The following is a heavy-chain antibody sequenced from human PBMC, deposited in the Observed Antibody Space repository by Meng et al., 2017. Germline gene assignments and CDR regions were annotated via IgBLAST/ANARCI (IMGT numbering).Heavy chain of an antibody. CDR3: ARTRGDYYFDY. CDR2: IDYGGST. CDR1: GDSVTVGSHY. J-gene: IGHJ4*02. D-gene: IGHD3-16*01. Sequence: QVQLQESGPGLVRPSETLSLTCTVSGDSVTVGSHYWSWIRQPPGKGLEWIGHIDYGGSTSYNPSLRSRVTISVDTSNNQFSLKLSSVTAADTAVFYCARTRGDYYFDYWGQGTLVTVSS. V-gene: IGHV4-61*01.